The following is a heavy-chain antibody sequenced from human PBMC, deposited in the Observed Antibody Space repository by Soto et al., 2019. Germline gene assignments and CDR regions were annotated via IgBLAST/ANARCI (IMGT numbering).Heavy chain of an antibody. J-gene: IGHJ4*02. CDR2: IYYSGST. V-gene: IGHV4-59*01. D-gene: IGHD6-13*01. CDR1: GGSINSYY. Sequence: SETLSLTCIVSGGSINSYYWSWLRQPPGKGLEWIGYIYYSGSTNYNPSLKSRVTISVDTSKKQLSLKVSSVTAADTAVYYCARDSGIAAAGTDFYFDYWGQGTLVTVSS. CDR3: ARDSGIAAAGTDFYFDY.